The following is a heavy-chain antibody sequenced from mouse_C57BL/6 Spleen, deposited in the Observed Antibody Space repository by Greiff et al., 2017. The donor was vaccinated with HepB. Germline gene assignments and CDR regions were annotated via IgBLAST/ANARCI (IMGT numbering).Heavy chain of an antibody. Sequence: EVQLVESGPGLVKPSQSLSLTCSVTGYSITSGYYWNWIRQFPGNKLEWMGYISYDGSNKYNPSLKNRISITRDTSKNQFFLKLNSVTTEDTATYYCARYYGYDLYAMDYWGQGTSVTVSS. D-gene: IGHD2-2*01. CDR3: ARYYGYDLYAMDY. CDR2: ISYDGSN. J-gene: IGHJ4*01. CDR1: GYSITSGYY. V-gene: IGHV3-6*01.